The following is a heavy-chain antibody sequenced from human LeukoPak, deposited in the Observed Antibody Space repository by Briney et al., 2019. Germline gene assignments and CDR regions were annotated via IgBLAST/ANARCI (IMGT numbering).Heavy chain of an antibody. CDR2: INPNSGGT. D-gene: IGHD2-15*01. CDR1: GYTFTGYY. V-gene: IGHV1-2*02. J-gene: IGHJ6*02. CDR3: ARDPPGYCSGGSCYSYGMDV. Sequence: GAPVKVSCKASGYTFTGYYMHWVRQAPGQGLEWMGWINPNSGGTNYAQKFQGRVTMTRDTSISTAYMVLSRLRSDDTAVYYCARDPPGYCSGGSCYSYGMDVWGQGTTVTVSS.